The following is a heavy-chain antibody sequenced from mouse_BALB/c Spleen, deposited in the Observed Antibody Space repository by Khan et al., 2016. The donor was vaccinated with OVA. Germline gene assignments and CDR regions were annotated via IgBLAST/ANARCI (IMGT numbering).Heavy chain of an antibody. J-gene: IGHJ3*01. CDR2: IWAGGST. D-gene: IGHD1-1*01. Sequence: VQLQESGPGLVAPSQSLSITCTVSGFSLTTYGVHWVRQPPGKGLEWLGVIWAGGSTNYNSALLSTLSISKDTSNSQAFFKMTSLQTDDTAMYYCAIAYYYGAWFAYWGQGTLVTVSA. CDR1: GFSLTTYG. V-gene: IGHV2-9*02. CDR3: AIAYYYGAWFAY.